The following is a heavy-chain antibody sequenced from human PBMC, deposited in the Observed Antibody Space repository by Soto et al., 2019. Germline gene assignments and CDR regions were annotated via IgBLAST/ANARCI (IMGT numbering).Heavy chain of an antibody. Sequence: QVQLVQSGAEVKKPGSSVKVSCKASGGTFSSYAISWVRQAPGQGLEWMGGIIPIFGTANYAQKFQGRVTITADESTSTAYMELSSLRSEDTAVYYCARGGGVQLYYYYYGMEVWGQGTTVTVSS. CDR3: ARGGGVQLYYYYYGMEV. CDR1: GGTFSSYA. V-gene: IGHV1-69*01. D-gene: IGHD1-1*01. CDR2: IIPIFGTA. J-gene: IGHJ6*02.